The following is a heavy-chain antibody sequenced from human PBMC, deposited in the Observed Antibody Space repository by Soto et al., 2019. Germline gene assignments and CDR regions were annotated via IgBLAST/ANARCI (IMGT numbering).Heavy chain of an antibody. D-gene: IGHD6-13*01. CDR1: GYTFTRYD. CDR3: AREGYSSSWYGYYYYGMDV. Sequence: ASVKVSCKASGYTFTRYDINWVRQATGQGLEWMGWMNPNSGNTGYAQKFQGRVTMTRNTSISTAYMELSSLRSEDTAVYYCAREGYSSSWYGYYYYGMDVWGQGTTVTVSS. CDR2: MNPNSGNT. J-gene: IGHJ6*02. V-gene: IGHV1-8*01.